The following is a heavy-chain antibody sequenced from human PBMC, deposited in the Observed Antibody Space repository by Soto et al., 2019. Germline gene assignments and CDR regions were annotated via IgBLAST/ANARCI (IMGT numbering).Heavy chain of an antibody. CDR1: GASVGSGSFY. Sequence: TSETLSLTCTVSGASVGSGSFYWSWIRQPPGKGLEWIGYVFFSGSTNYNPSLKSRVTISIDTSKNQFSLKLISVTAADTAVYCCARVSTYYFDSSGSYTSDYWGQGTLVTVSS. D-gene: IGHD3-22*01. J-gene: IGHJ4*02. V-gene: IGHV4-61*01. CDR2: VFFSGST. CDR3: ARVSTYYFDSSGSYTSDY.